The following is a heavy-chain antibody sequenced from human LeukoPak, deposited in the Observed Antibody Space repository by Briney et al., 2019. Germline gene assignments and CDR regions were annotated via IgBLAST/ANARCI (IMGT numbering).Heavy chain of an antibody. CDR2: ISSSSSTI. J-gene: IGHJ4*02. CDR3: ARARDIVLMVYAIPDY. V-gene: IGHV3-11*04. Sequence: GGSLRLSCAASGFTFSDYYMSWIRQAPGKGLEWVSYISSSSSTIYYADSVKGRFTISRDNAKNSLYLQMNSLRAEDTAVYYCARARDIVLMVYAIPDYWGQGTLVTVSS. D-gene: IGHD2-8*01. CDR1: GFTFSDYY.